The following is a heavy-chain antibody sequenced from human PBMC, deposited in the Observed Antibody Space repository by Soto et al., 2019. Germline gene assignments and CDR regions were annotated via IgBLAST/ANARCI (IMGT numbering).Heavy chain of an antibody. J-gene: IGHJ6*02. Sequence: QLQLQESGSGLVKPSQTLSLTCAVSGGSISSGGYSWSWIRQPPGKGLEWIGYIYHSGSTYYNPSLKSRVIISVDRSKNQFSLKLSSVTAADTAVYYCARAHYGDYGYGMDVWGQGTTVTVSS. V-gene: IGHV4-30-2*01. CDR3: ARAHYGDYGYGMDV. CDR2: IYHSGST. CDR1: GGSISSGGYS. D-gene: IGHD4-17*01.